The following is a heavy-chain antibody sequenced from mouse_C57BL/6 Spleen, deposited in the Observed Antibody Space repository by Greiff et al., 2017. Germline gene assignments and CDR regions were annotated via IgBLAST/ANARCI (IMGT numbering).Heavy chain of an antibody. CDR2: ISYDGSN. V-gene: IGHV3-6*01. CDR1: GYSITSGYY. D-gene: IGHD1-1*02. Sequence: ESGPGLVKPSQSLSLTCSVTGYSITSGYYWNWIRQFPGNKLEWMGYISYDGSNNYNPSLKNRISITRDTSKNQFFLKLNSVTTEDTATYYCARVGVGHFDYWGQGTTLTVSS. J-gene: IGHJ2*01. CDR3: ARVGVGHFDY.